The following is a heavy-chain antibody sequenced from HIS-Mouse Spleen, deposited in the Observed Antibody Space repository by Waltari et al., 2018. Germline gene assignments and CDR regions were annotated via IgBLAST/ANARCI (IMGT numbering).Heavy chain of an antibody. CDR1: GCSISSSSYY. D-gene: IGHD2-15*01. J-gene: IGHJ4*02. CDR2: IYYSGST. CDR3: ASGVVVAATAVHFDY. V-gene: IGHV4-39*07. Sequence: QLQLQESGPGLVKPSETLSLTCTVSGCSISSSSYYWGWIRPPPGKGLEWIGSIYYSGSTYYNPSLKSRVTISVDTSKNQFSLKLSSVTAADTAVYYCASGVVVAATAVHFDYWGQGTLVTVSS.